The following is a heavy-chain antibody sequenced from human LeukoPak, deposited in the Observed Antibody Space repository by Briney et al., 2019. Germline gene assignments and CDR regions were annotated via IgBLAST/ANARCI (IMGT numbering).Heavy chain of an antibody. D-gene: IGHD3-22*01. J-gene: IGHJ4*02. CDR3: AKTDTSRYYYVDY. Sequence: GGSLRLSCAASGFSFSSYAMHWVRQAPGKGLEWVALISFDGSSKYYADSVKGRFTISRDNSKNTLYLQMNSLRPEDTAVYYCAKTDTSRYYYVDYWGQGTLVTVSS. CDR1: GFSFSSYA. CDR2: ISFDGSSK. V-gene: IGHV3-30*18.